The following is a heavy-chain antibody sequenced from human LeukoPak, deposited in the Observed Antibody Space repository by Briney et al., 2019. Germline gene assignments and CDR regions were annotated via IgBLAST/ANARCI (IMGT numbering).Heavy chain of an antibody. CDR2: IRFDGSHR. V-gene: IGHV3-30*02. Sequence: GGSLRLSCAASGFTFSNYGMHWVRQAPGKGLEWVTFIRFDGSHRHYAESVKGRFTISRDNAKNSLYLQMNSLRAEDTALYYCAKANIVVVTADYYFDYWGQGTLVTVSS. D-gene: IGHD2-21*02. CDR1: GFTFSNYG. J-gene: IGHJ4*02. CDR3: AKANIVVVTADYYFDY.